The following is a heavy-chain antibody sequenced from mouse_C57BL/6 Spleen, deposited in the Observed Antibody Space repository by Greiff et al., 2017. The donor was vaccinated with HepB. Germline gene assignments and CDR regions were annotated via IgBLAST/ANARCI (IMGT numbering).Heavy chain of an antibody. CDR3: ARSRMCAMDD. CDR2: IYPGDGDT. V-gene: IGHV1-80*01. Sequence: VKLVESGAELVKPGASVKISCKASGYAFSSYWMYWVKQRPGKGLEWIGQIYPGDGDTNYNGKVKGKATLTADKTSSTAYMQLSSLTSEDSAVYFCARSRMCAMDDWGQGTSVTVSS. J-gene: IGHJ4*01. CDR1: GYAFSSYW.